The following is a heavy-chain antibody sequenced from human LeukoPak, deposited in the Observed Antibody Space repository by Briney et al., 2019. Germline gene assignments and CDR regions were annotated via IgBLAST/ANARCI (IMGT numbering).Heavy chain of an antibody. V-gene: IGHV4-34*01. D-gene: IGHD6-13*01. CDR3: ARGAHLIAAAGRRFDY. CDR1: GGSFSGYY. CDR2: INHSGST. Sequence: SETLSLTCAVYGGSFSGYYWSWLRQPPGKGLEWIGEINHSGSTNYNPSLKSRVTISVDTSKNQFSLKLSSVTAADTAVYYCARGAHLIAAAGRRFDYWGQGTLVTVSS. J-gene: IGHJ4*02.